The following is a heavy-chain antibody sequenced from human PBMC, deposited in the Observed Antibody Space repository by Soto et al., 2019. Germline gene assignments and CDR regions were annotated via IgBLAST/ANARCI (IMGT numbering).Heavy chain of an antibody. CDR1: GGSFSGYY. V-gene: IGHV4-34*01. Sequence: SETLSLTCAVYGGSFSGYYWSWIRQPPGKGLEWIGEINHSGSTNYNPSLKSRVTISVDTSKSQFSLKLSSVTAADTAVYYCARATYYYGSGSHYYYYMDVWGKGTTVTVSS. J-gene: IGHJ6*03. CDR2: INHSGST. CDR3: ARATYYYGSGSHYYYYMDV. D-gene: IGHD3-10*01.